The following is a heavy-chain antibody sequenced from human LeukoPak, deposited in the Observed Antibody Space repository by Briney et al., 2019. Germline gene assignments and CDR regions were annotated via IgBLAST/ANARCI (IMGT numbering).Heavy chain of an antibody. Sequence: SETLSLTCTVSGGSISSSSYYWGWIRQPPGKGLEWIGSIYYSGSTYYNPSLKSRVTMSVDTSKNQFSLKLSSVTAADTAVYYCAGDPGIAAATYCYGMDVWGQGTVVTVSS. J-gene: IGHJ6*02. CDR1: GGSISSSSYY. D-gene: IGHD6-13*01. CDR2: IYYSGST. V-gene: IGHV4-39*01. CDR3: AGDPGIAAATYCYGMDV.